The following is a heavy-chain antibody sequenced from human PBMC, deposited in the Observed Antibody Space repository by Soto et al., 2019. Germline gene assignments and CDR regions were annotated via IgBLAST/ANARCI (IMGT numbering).Heavy chain of an antibody. V-gene: IGHV3-21*01. CDR1: GFTFSSYS. CDR2: ISSSSSYI. CDR3: ARKKGYCSGGSCSHDAFDI. J-gene: IGHJ3*02. Sequence: EVQLVESGGGLVKPGGSLRLSCAASGFTFSSYSMNWVRQAPGKGLEWVSSISSSSSYIYYADSVKGRFTISRDNAKNSLYLQMNSLRAEDTAVYYCARKKGYCSGGSCSHDAFDIWGQGTMVTVSS. D-gene: IGHD2-15*01.